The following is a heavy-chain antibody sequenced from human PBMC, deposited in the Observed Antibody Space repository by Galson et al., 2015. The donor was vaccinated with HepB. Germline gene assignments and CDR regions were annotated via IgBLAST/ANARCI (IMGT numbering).Heavy chain of an antibody. D-gene: IGHD2-2*01. V-gene: IGHV1-46*01. CDR2: INPSGGST. J-gene: IGHJ3*02. Sequence: SVKVSCKASGYSFTSYYMHWVRQAPGQGLEWMGIINPSGGSTSYAQKFQGRVTMTRDTSTSTVYMELSSLRSEDTAVYYCAISIVVVPAGDPYDAFDIWGQGTMVTVSS. CDR1: GYSFTSYY. CDR3: AISIVVVPAGDPYDAFDI.